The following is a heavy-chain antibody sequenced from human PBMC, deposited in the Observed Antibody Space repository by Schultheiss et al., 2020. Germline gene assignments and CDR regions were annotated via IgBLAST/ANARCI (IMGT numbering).Heavy chain of an antibody. CDR3: ARHMREAGPTYYFDY. CDR2: ISSSSSYT. Sequence: GESLKISCAASGFTFSDYYMSWIRQAPGKGLEWVSYISSSSSYTNYADSVKGRFTISRDNSKNTLYLQMNSLRAEDTAVYYCARHMREAGPTYYFDYWGQGTLVTVSS. CDR1: GFTFSDYY. V-gene: IGHV3-11*03. J-gene: IGHJ4*02. D-gene: IGHD6-13*01.